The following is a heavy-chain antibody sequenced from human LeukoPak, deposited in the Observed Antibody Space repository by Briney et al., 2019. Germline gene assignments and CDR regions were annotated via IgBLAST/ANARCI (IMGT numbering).Heavy chain of an antibody. Sequence: SGPTLVNPTQTLTLTCTFSGFSLSTSGVGVGWIRQPPGKALEWLALIYWDDDKRYSPSLKSRLTITKDTSKNQVVLTTTNMDPVDTATYYCAHGFYGDYVVAFDIWGQGTMVTVSS. CDR2: IYWDDDK. J-gene: IGHJ3*02. CDR1: GFSLSTSGVG. V-gene: IGHV2-5*02. CDR3: AHGFYGDYVVAFDI. D-gene: IGHD4-17*01.